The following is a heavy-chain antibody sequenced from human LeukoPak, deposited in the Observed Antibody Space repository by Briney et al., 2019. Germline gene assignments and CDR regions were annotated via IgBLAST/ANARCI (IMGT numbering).Heavy chain of an antibody. CDR2: IYPGDSDT. J-gene: IGHJ4*02. D-gene: IGHD6-19*01. V-gene: IGHV5-51*01. Sequence: GESLKISCKVSGYSFTSFWIGWVRQMPGKGLEWMGIIYPGDSDTRYSPSFQGQVTISADKSISTAYLQWSSLKASDTAMYYCARILYLLAISSDRKKDKYFDYWGQGTLVTVSS. CDR1: GYSFTSFW. CDR3: ARILYLLAISSDRKKDKYFDY.